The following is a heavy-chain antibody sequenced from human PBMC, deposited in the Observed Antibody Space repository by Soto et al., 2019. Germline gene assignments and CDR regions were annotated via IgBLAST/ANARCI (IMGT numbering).Heavy chain of an antibody. CDR3: ARHCSTAMRMRYYYGMDV. J-gene: IGHJ6*02. V-gene: IGHV4-39*01. D-gene: IGHD4-17*01. CDR2: IYYSGST. Sequence: SETLSLTCTVSGGSISSISYYWGWIRQPPGKGLEWIGSIYYSGSTYYNPSLKSRVTISVDTSKNQFSLKLSSVTAADTAVYYFARHCSTAMRMRYYYGMDVWGQGTTVTVSS. CDR1: GGSISSISYY.